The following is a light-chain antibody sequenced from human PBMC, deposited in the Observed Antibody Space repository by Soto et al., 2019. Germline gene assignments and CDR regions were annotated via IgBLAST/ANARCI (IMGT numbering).Light chain of an antibody. J-gene: IGKJ1*01. CDR3: QQYNNWPRT. CDR2: GAS. Sequence: EIVMTQSPATLSVSPGERATLSCRASQSVGSNLAWYQQKPGQAPRLLIYGASTRATGIAARFSGSGSGTEFTLTISSLQSEDFAVYCCQQYNNWPRTFGQGT. CDR1: QSVGSN. V-gene: IGKV3-15*01.